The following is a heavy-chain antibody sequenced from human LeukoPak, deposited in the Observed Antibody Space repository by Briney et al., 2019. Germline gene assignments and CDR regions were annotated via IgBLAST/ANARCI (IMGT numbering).Heavy chain of an antibody. CDR2: IKQDGSEK. V-gene: IGHV3-7*01. CDR1: GFTFSSYW. D-gene: IGHD3-22*01. J-gene: IGHJ3*02. Sequence: GGSLRLSCAASGFTFSSYWMSWVRQAPGKGLEWVANIKQDGSEKYYVDSVKGRFTISRDNAKNSLYLQMNSLRAEDTAVYYCARDRSLTMIVVVTDRDAFDIWGQGTMVTVSS. CDR3: ARDRSLTMIVVVTDRDAFDI.